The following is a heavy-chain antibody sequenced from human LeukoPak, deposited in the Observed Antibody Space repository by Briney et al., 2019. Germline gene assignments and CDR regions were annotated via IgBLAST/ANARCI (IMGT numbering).Heavy chain of an antibody. V-gene: IGHV3-23*01. D-gene: IGHD2-15*01. Sequence: PGGSLRLSRAASGFTFSSYAMSWVRQAPGKGLEWVSGISGRGVSTYYAASVKGRFTISRENSKNTLYLQMNSLRTEDTAVYYCAPGSGGECSGGSCPYWGQGTLVTVSS. CDR3: APGSGGECSGGSCPY. J-gene: IGHJ4*02. CDR2: ISGRGVST. CDR1: GFTFSSYA.